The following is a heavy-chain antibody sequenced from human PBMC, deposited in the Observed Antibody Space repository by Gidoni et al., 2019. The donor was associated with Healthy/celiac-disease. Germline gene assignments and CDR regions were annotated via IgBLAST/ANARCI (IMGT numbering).Heavy chain of an antibody. CDR1: GFTFSSYW. CDR2: IKQDGSEK. J-gene: IGHJ4*02. V-gene: IGHV3-7*01. Sequence: EVQLVESGGGLVQPGGSLRLSCAASGFTFSSYWMSWVRQAPGKGLEWVANIKQDGSEKYYVDSVKGRFTISRDNAKNSLYLQMNSLRAEDTAVYYCARDPGGYCTNGVCSNEYYFDYWGQGTLVTVSS. D-gene: IGHD2-8*01. CDR3: ARDPGGYCTNGVCSNEYYFDY.